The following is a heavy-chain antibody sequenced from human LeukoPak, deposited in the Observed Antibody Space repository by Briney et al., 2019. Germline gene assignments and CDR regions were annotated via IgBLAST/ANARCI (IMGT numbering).Heavy chain of an antibody. CDR1: GGSFSGYY. Sequence: SETLSLTCAVYGGSFSGYYWSWIRQPPGKGLEWIGYIYYSGSTNYNPSLKSRVTISVDTSKNQFSLKLSSVTAADTAVYYRARLRGIPVGAMDVWGKGTTVTISS. J-gene: IGHJ6*03. CDR3: ARLRGIPVGAMDV. CDR2: IYYSGST. V-gene: IGHV4-59*01. D-gene: IGHD1-14*01.